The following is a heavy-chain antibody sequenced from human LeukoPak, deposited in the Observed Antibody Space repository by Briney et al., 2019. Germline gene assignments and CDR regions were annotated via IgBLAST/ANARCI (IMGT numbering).Heavy chain of an antibody. D-gene: IGHD2-15*01. CDR1: GYTFTVYY. J-gene: IGHJ5*02. CDR2: INPNSGDT. V-gene: IGHV1-2*06. CDR3: ARGYCSGGTCYLVENWFDP. Sequence: ASVKVSCKASGYTFTVYYMYWVRQAPGQGLEWMGRINPNSGDTDYAQNFQGRVTMTRETSISTAYMELTNLRSDDTAVYYCARGYCSGGTCYLVENWFDPWGQGTLVTVSS.